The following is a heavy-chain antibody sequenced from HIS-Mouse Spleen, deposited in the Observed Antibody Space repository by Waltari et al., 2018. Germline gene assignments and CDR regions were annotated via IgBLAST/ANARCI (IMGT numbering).Heavy chain of an antibody. D-gene: IGHD3-9*01. CDR1: GGSISSSSYY. Sequence: QLQLQESGPGLVKPSETLSLTCTVSGGSISSSSYYWGWIRQPPGKGLEWIGSIYYSGRTYYNPSLKSRVTISVDTSKNQFSLKLSSVTAADTAVYYCARAGYYDILTGYYYFDYWGQGTLVTVSS. V-gene: IGHV4-39*07. CDR2: IYYSGRT. CDR3: ARAGYYDILTGYYYFDY. J-gene: IGHJ4*02.